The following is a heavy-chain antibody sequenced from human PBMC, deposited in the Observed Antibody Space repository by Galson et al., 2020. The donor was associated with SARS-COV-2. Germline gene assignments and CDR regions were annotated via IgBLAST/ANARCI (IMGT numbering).Heavy chain of an antibody. CDR2: ISARSDNR. CDR3: TKDQGVSGWANEY. D-gene: IGHD6-19*01. Sequence: GGSLRLSCVASGFTFRSYTMRWVRQAPGQGLEWVSAISARSDNRWHADSVKGRFTISRDNSKNTVYLEMNGLRVEDTALYYCTKDQGVSGWANEYWGRGTMVTVSS. CDR1: GFTFRSYT. J-gene: IGHJ4*02. V-gene: IGHV3-23*01.